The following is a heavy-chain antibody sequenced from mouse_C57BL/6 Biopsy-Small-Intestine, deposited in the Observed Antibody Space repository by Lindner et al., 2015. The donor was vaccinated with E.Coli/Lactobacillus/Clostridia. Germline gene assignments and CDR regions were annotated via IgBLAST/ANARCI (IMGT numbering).Heavy chain of an antibody. CDR3: TRRDATRRDGVAFDY. D-gene: IGHD1-1*01. CDR2: VNIANGYT. V-gene: IGHV1-84*02. Sequence: SVKVSCKASGYSFTDYGIHWVRQAPGQRLEWMGWVNIANGYTRYSEKFQGRVTFTRDTSASTAYMELASLTSEDTTVYYCTRRDATRRDGVAFDYWGQGTLVTVSS. CDR1: GYSFTDYG. J-gene: IGHJ4*01.